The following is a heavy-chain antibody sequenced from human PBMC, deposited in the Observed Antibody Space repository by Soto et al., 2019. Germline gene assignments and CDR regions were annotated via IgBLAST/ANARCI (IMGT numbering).Heavy chain of an antibody. J-gene: IGHJ6*02. CDR2: IYYSGST. CDR1: GGSISSYY. Sequence: QVQLQESGPGLVKPSETLSLTCTVSGGSISSYYWSWIRQPPGKGLEWIGYIYYSGSTNYNPSLKSRVTISVDASKNQFSLKLSSVTAADTAVYYCASGPEVGADYYYYGMDVWGQGTTVTVSS. CDR3: ASGPEVGADYYYYGMDV. D-gene: IGHD1-26*01. V-gene: IGHV4-59*08.